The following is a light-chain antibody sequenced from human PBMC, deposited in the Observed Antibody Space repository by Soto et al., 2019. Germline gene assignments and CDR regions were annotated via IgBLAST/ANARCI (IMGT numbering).Light chain of an antibody. V-gene: IGKV2D-29*01. J-gene: IGKJ5*01. CDR3: MQRIQFPIT. CDR2: EVS. CDR1: QSHLHSDGKTY. Sequence: DIVLSQAALSRRVSRGPQPSKSRKPSQSHLHSDGKTYLYWYLQKQGHPPQLXSYEVSNRFSGVPDRFSGSGSGTDVTLIISRVKAEDVGVYYCMQRIQFPITFGQGTRLEIK.